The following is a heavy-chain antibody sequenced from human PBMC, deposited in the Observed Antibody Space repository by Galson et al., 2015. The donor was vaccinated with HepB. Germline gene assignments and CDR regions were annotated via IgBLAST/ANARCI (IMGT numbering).Heavy chain of an antibody. J-gene: IGHJ3*02. CDR1: GFTFSSYA. D-gene: IGHD3-22*01. Sequence: SLRLSCAASGFTFSSYAMHWVRQAPGKGLEWVAVISYDGSNKYYADSVKGRFTISRDNSKNTLYLQMNSLRAEDTAMYYCATTTYYYDSSGYNAFDIWGQGTMVTVSS. CDR3: ATTTYYYDSSGYNAFDI. V-gene: IGHV3-30-3*01. CDR2: ISYDGSNK.